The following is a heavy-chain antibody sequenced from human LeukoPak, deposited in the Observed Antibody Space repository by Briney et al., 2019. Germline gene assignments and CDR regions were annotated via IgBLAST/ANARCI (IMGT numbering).Heavy chain of an antibody. Sequence: PGGSLRLSCAASGFTFSSYSMNWVRQAPGKGLEWVSYISTGSLIYYADSVKGRFTISRDNAKNSLYLQMNSLRAEDTAVYYCARDSGIYSSPVDYWGQGTLVTASS. V-gene: IGHV3-48*01. J-gene: IGHJ4*02. CDR2: ISTGSLI. CDR3: ARDSGIYSSPVDY. CDR1: GFTFSSYS. D-gene: IGHD1-26*01.